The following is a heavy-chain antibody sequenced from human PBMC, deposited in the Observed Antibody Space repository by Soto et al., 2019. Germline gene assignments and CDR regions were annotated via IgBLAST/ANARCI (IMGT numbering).Heavy chain of an antibody. V-gene: IGHV1-24*01. CDR2: FDPEDGET. CDR3: ARGIRPGYCSGGSPKGLCFDYYYYYMDV. D-gene: IGHD2-15*01. Sequence: GASVKVSCKVSGYTLTELSMHWVRQAPGKGLEWMGGFDPEDGETIYAQKFQGRVTMTRNTSTSTAYMELSSLRSEDTAVYYCARGIRPGYCSGGSPKGLCFDYYYYYMDVWGKGTTVTVSS. J-gene: IGHJ6*03. CDR1: GYTLTELS.